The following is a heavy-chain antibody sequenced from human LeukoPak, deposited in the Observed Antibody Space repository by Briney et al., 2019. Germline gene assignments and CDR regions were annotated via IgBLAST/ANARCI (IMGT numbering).Heavy chain of an antibody. CDR3: ARRRRISRGHLDY. J-gene: IGHJ4*02. CDR1: GGSVSSGSYY. CDR2: IYYSGST. D-gene: IGHD2-15*01. Sequence: SETLSLTCTVSGGSVSSGSYYWSWIRQPPGKGLEWIGYIYYSGSTNYNPSLKSRVTISVDTSKNQFSLKLSSVTAADTAVYYCARRRRISRGHLDYWGQGTLVTVSS. V-gene: IGHV4-61*01.